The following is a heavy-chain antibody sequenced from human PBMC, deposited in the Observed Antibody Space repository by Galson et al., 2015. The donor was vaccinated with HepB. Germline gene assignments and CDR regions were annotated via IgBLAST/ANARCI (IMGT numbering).Heavy chain of an antibody. V-gene: IGHV3-30-3*01. CDR2: ISSDGSSK. CDR3: ARPYKYGSGSYR. J-gene: IGHJ4*02. Sequence: SLRLSCAASGFNFSSYIMHWVRQAPGKGLEWVAVISSDGSSKFYADSVEGRLTISRDNSKNALYLEMNSLTTKDTAIYYCARPYKYGSGSYRWGQGALVTVSS. D-gene: IGHD3-10*01. CDR1: GFNFSSYI.